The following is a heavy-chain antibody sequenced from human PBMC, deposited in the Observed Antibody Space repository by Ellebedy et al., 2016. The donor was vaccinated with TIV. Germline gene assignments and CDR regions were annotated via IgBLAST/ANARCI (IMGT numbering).Heavy chain of an antibody. CDR1: GYSFTNYW. Sequence: GESLKISCKGSGYSFTNYWISWVRQMPGKGLEWMGKIDPIDSYTNYSPSFQGHVTISADKSISTAYLQWSGLKASDTAMYYCTRRTSSGYDYWGQGTLVTVSS. CDR2: IDPIDSYT. D-gene: IGHD6-19*01. J-gene: IGHJ4*02. V-gene: IGHV5-10-1*01. CDR3: TRRTSSGYDY.